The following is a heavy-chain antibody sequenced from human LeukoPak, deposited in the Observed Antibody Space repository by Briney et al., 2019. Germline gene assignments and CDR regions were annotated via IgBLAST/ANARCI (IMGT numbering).Heavy chain of an antibody. J-gene: IGHJ4*02. CDR3: ARGGGYCSSTSCPEFDY. V-gene: IGHV1-69*06. CDR1: GGTFSSYA. D-gene: IGHD2-2*01. CDR2: IIPTFGTA. Sequence: GASVKVSCKASGGTFSSYAISWVRQAPGQGLEWMGGIIPTFGTANYAQKFQGRVTITADKSTSTAYMELSSPRSEDTAVYYCARGGGYCSSTSCPEFDYWGQGTLVTVSS.